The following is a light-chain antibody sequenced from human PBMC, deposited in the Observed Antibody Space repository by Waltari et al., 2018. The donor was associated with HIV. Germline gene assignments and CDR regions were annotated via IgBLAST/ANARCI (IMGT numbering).Light chain of an antibody. V-gene: IGLV2-8*01. J-gene: IGLJ2*01. CDR1: NSAIGGYNY. CDR3: SSYANKNGFYVV. CDR2: EVT. Sequence: QSALTQPPSASGSPGQSVTISCTGTNSAIGGYNYVSWSQQPPGKAPNPVISEVTKRPSGVPGRFSGSKSGTTASLTVSGLQAEDEADYYCSSYANKNGFYVVFGGGTRLTVL.